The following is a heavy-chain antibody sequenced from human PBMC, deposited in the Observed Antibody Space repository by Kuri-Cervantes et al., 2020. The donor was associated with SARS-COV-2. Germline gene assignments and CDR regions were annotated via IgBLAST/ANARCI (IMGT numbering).Heavy chain of an antibody. V-gene: IGHV3-30*01. J-gene: IGHJ6*02. D-gene: IGHD2-2*01. CDR2: ISYDGSNK. CDR1: GFTFSSYA. Sequence: GGSLRLSCAASGFTFSSYAMHWVRQAPGQGLEWVAVISYDGSNKYYGDSVKGRFTISRDNSKNTLYLQMNSLRGEDTAVYYCARVRHCSSTSCYGNGMDVWGQGTTVTVSS. CDR3: ARVRHCSSTSCYGNGMDV.